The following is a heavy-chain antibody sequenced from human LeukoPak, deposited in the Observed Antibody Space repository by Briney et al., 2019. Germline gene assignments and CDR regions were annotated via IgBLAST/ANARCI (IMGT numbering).Heavy chain of an antibody. V-gene: IGHV4-34*01. J-gene: IGHJ4*02. Sequence: SETLSLTCAVYGGSFSGYYWSWIRQPPGKGPEWNGEINHSGSTNYNPSLKSRVTISVDTSKNQFSLKLSSVTAADTAVYYCARFSQYYDSPTHYLDYWGQGILVTVSS. CDR3: ARFSQYYDSPTHYLDY. D-gene: IGHD2/OR15-2a*01. CDR1: GGSFSGYY. CDR2: INHSGST.